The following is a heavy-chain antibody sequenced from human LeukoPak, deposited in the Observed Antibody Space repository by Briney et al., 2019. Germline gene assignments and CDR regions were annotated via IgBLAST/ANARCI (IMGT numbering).Heavy chain of an antibody. CDR2: IYYSGST. D-gene: IGHD3-10*02. J-gene: IGHJ6*02. CDR1: GGSISSYY. Sequence: PSETLSLTCTVSGGSISSYYWSWIRQPPGKGLEWIGYIYYSGSTNYNPSLKSRVTISVDTSKNQFSLKLSSVTAADTAVYYCARDVQYYYYYYGMDVWGQGTTVTVSS. CDR3: ARDVQYYYYYYGMDV. V-gene: IGHV4-59*12.